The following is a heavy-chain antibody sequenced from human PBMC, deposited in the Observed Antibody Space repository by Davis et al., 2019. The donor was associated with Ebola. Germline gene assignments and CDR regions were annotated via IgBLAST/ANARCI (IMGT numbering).Heavy chain of an antibody. D-gene: IGHD3-3*01. CDR2: IYTSGST. V-gene: IGHV4-4*07. J-gene: IGHJ5*02. Sequence: PSETLSLTCTVSGGSISSYYWSWIRQPAGKGLEWIGRIYTSGSTNYNPSLKSRVTMSVDTSKNQFSLKLSSVTAAVTAVYYCARGRFLEWLRWFDPWGQGTLVTVSS. CDR3: ARGRFLEWLRWFDP. CDR1: GGSISSYY.